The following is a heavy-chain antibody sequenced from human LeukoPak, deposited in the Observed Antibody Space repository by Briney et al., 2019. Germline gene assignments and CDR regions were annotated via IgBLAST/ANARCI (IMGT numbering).Heavy chain of an antibody. V-gene: IGHV3-30-3*01. CDR2: ISYDGSNK. Sequence: PGRSLRLSCAASGFTFSSYVMHWVRQAPGKGLEWVAVISYDGSNKYYADSVKGRFTISRDNAKNSLYLQMNSLRAEDTAVYYCARDSEWGLLRSDYWGQGTLVTVSS. J-gene: IGHJ4*02. CDR1: GFTFSSYV. CDR3: ARDSEWGLLRSDY. D-gene: IGHD1-26*01.